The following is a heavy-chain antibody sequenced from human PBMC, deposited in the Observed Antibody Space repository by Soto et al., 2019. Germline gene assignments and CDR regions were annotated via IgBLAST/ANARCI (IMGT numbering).Heavy chain of an antibody. CDR1: GFTFSNYD. V-gene: IGHV3-30*18. Sequence: GGCLRLSCAASGFTFSNYDMHWVRQAPGKGLERVAVISFGGSGNYYADSVKGGFSISRDNSKKTLSLNMNTLRAEDTAVYFCAKVLSIMVAHPFDICGQGRMATVSS. CDR3: AKVLSIMVAHPFDI. CDR2: ISFGGSGN. J-gene: IGHJ3*02. D-gene: IGHD3-10*01.